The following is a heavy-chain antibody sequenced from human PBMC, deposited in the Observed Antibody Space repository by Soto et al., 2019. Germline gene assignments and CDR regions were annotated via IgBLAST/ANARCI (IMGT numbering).Heavy chain of an antibody. J-gene: IGHJ4*02. CDR3: ARSIPRREDYYFDY. Sequence: QVQLVESGGGVVQPGRSLRLSCAASGFTFSSYGMHWVRQAPGKGLEWVAVIWYDGSNKYYADSVKGRFTISRDNSKNTQKQQMNSLRAEDTAVYYCARSIPRREDYYFDYWGQGTLVTVSS. V-gene: IGHV3-33*01. CDR2: IWYDGSNK. D-gene: IGHD6-6*01. CDR1: GFTFSSYG.